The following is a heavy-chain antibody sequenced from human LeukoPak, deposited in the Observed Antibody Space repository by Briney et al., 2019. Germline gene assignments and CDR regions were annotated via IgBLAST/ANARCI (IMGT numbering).Heavy chain of an antibody. CDR3: AREVIAAAGLEVFDI. CDR1: GDSVSSNSAA. CDR2: TYYKSKCNN. V-gene: IGHV6-1*01. Sequence: SQTLSLTCAISGDSVSSNSAAWNWIRQSPTSGLEWLVRTYYKSKCNNDSALSVKSRISTNPDTSKTHFSLQLTSVTPADTAEYYCAREVIAAAGLEVFDI. D-gene: IGHD6-13*01. J-gene: IGHJ3*02.